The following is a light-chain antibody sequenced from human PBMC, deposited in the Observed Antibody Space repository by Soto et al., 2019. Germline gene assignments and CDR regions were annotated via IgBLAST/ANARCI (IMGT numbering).Light chain of an antibody. J-gene: IGKJ1*01. Sequence: EIVLTQAPGSLSFSPGGRATPSCRASQSVSSSFLAWYQQRPGQAPRLLIYDASTRDTGIPDRFSGSGSGTDFTLTISRLEPEDFAVYYCQQYGSSPWTFGQGTKVDIK. CDR1: QSVSSSF. CDR2: DAS. V-gene: IGKV3-20*01. CDR3: QQYGSSPWT.